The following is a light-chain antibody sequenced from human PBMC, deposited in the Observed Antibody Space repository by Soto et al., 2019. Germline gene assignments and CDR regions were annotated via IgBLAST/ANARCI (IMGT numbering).Light chain of an antibody. J-gene: IGLJ1*01. Sequence: QSALTQPASVSGSPGQSITISCTGTSSDVGGYNYVSWYQQNPGKTPKLMIYEVSYRPSGVSNRFSGSKSGNTASLTISGLQAEDEADYYCSSYTSTSTPYVFGTGTKVTVL. CDR1: SSDVGGYNY. CDR3: SSYTSTSTPYV. CDR2: EVS. V-gene: IGLV2-14*01.